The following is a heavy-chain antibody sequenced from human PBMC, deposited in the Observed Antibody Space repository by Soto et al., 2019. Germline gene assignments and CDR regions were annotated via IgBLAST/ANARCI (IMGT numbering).Heavy chain of an antibody. J-gene: IGHJ4*02. V-gene: IGHV2-5*02. Sequence: QITLNESGPKVVKPTESLTLTCRFSGFSLTTSGVGVVWIRQSPGKAPEWLALIYWDDDKRYSASLKSRLTITKDTSRNQVVLTVSDLDPTDTATYYCAHRVLRTVFGLVTTTAIYFDFWGQGTPVAVSS. D-gene: IGHD3-3*01. CDR3: AHRVLRTVFGLVTTTAIYFDF. CDR2: IYWDDDK. CDR1: GFSLTTSGVG.